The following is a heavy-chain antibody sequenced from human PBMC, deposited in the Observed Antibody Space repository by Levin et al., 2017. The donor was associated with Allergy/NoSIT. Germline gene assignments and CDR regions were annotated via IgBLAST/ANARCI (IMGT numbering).Heavy chain of an antibody. J-gene: IGHJ5*02. V-gene: IGHV3-30*18. CDR2: ISYDGSNK. Sequence: LSLTCAASGFTFSSYGMHWVRQAPGKGLEWVAVISYDGSNKYYADSVKGRFTISRDNSKNTLYLQMNSLRAEDTAVYYCAKSGSGYSSSWYFSAAGWFDPWGQGTLVTVSS. CDR1: GFTFSSYG. CDR3: AKSGSGYSSSWYFSAAGWFDP. D-gene: IGHD6-13*01.